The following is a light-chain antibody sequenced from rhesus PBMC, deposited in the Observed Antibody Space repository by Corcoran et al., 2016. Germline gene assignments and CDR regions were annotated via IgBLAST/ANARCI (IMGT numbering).Light chain of an antibody. J-gene: IGKJ2*01. Sequence: DIQMSQSPSSLSASVGDTVTITCRASQGMSNALAWYQQNTGNAPKLLIYGTSPLEDGVPARFWVSRSGTDFTLTIDSLQPEDFGTYYCQQGFTRPYTFGQGTKVEIK. CDR1: QGMSNA. CDR2: GTS. V-gene: IGKV1-33*02. CDR3: QQGFTRPYT.